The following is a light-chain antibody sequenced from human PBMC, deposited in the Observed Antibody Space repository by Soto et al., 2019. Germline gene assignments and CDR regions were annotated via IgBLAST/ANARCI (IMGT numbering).Light chain of an antibody. CDR1: QSLLHSNGYNY. CDR2: LGS. V-gene: IGKV2-28*01. CDR3: MQSLQIRT. J-gene: IGKJ1*01. Sequence: DIVMTQSPLSLPVTPGEPASISCTSSQSLLHSNGYNYLDWYLQKPGQSPQLLIYLGSNRASGVPDRFSGSGSGTDFTLKISRVEAEDVGVYYCMQSLQIRTFGQGTKVEIK.